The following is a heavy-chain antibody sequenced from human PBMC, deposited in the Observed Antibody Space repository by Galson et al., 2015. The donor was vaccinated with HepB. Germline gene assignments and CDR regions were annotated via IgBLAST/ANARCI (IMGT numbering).Heavy chain of an antibody. V-gene: IGHV1-3*01. J-gene: IGHJ4*02. CDR2: INAGNGNT. Sequence: SVKVSCKASGYTFTSYAMHWVRQAPGQRLEWMGWINAGNGNTKYSQKFQGRVTITRDTSASTAYMELSSLRSEDTAVYYCARAGGPTVTNVPRPPYSYGLKPFDYWGQGTLVTVSS. CDR1: GYTFTSYA. D-gene: IGHD5-18*01. CDR3: ARAGGPTVTNVPRPPYSYGLKPFDY.